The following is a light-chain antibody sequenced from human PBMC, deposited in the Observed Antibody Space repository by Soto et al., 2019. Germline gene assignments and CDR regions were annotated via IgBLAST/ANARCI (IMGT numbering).Light chain of an antibody. J-gene: IGLJ1*01. V-gene: IGLV2-8*01. Sequence: QSALTQPPSASGSPGQSVTISCTGTSSDVGGYKYVSWYQQHPGKAPKVMIYEVSKRPSGVPDRFSGSKSGNTASLTVSGLQAEDEADYYCSSYAGSSNYVFGTGTKVTVL. CDR2: EVS. CDR3: SSYAGSSNYV. CDR1: SSDVGGYKY.